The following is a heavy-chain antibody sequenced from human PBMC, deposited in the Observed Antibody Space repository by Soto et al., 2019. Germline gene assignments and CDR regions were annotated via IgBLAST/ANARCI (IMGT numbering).Heavy chain of an antibody. CDR2: IWYDGSNK. J-gene: IGHJ4*02. CDR1: GFTFSSYG. D-gene: IGHD2-21*01. Sequence: PGGSLRLSCAASGFTFSSYGMHWVRQAPGKGLEWVAVIWYDGSNKYYADSVKGRFTISRDNSKNTLYLQMNSLRAEDTAVYYCARGTQWSCFDYWGQGTLVTVSS. CDR3: ARGTQWSCFDY. V-gene: IGHV3-33*01.